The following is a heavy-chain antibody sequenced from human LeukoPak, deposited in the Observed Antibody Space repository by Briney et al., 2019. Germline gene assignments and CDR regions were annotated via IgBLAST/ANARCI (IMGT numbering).Heavy chain of an antibody. V-gene: IGHV3-74*01. CDR2: INSDGSST. Sequence: GGSLRLSCAASGFTFSSYWMHWVRQAPGKGLVWVSRINSDGSSTSYADSVKGRFTISRDNAKNTLYLQMNSLRAEDTAVYYCARDPLITIFGELGSLWGQGTLVTVSS. CDR3: ARDPLITIFGELGSL. CDR1: GFTFSSYW. D-gene: IGHD3-3*01. J-gene: IGHJ4*02.